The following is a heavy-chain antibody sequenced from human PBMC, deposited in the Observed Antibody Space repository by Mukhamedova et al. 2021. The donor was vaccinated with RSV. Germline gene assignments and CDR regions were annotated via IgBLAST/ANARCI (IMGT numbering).Heavy chain of an antibody. CDR2: IYSSGSA. D-gene: IGHD2-15*01. CDR3: ASNCSHDLFIFRDVFYF. V-gene: IGHV4-39*07. J-gene: IGHJ3*01. Sequence: IRQPPGKGLEWIGTIYSSGSAYYNPSLKSRVTISVDTSKNQFSLNLTSVTAPDTAXYFSASNCSHDLFIFRDVFYFLGLGTRVTV.